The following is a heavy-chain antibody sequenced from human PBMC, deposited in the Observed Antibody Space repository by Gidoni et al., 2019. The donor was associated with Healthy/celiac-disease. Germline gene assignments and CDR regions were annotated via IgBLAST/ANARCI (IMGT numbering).Heavy chain of an antibody. CDR3: ARQTNSGSYYFDY. Sequence: QVQLQESDPVLVQPSQTPSLTCTVSGGAISSGGYYWSWIRQHPGKGLEWIWYIYYSGSNYYDPSLRSRVTISGNTSKNQFSLKLSSVTAAATAVYCCARQTNSGSYYFDYWGQGTLVTVSS. J-gene: IGHJ4*02. V-gene: IGHV4-31*03. D-gene: IGHD1-26*01. CDR1: GGAISSGGYY. CDR2: IYYSGSN.